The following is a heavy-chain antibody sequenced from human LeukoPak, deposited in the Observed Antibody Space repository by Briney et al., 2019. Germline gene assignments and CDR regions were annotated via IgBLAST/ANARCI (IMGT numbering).Heavy chain of an antibody. CDR3: ARLFQLSDSSDS. CDR2: IYYGGST. V-gene: IGHV4-59*08. Sequence: SETLSLTCTVSGGSISSYYWSWIRQPPGKGLEWIGYIYYGGSTNYNPSLKSRVTISVDTSKNQFSLKLSSVTAADTAVYYCARLFQLSDSSDSWGQGTLVTVSS. CDR1: GGSISSYY. D-gene: IGHD3-22*01. J-gene: IGHJ4*02.